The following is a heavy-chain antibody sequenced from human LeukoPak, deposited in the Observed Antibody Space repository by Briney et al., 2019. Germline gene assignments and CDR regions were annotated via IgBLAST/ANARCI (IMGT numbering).Heavy chain of an antibody. CDR3: VSLYYDSSGYYIDY. CDR1: GGSISNYY. J-gene: IGHJ4*02. V-gene: IGHV4-4*07. CDR2: IYTSGST. Sequence: SETLSLTCTVSGGSISNYYWSWIRQPAGKGLEWIGRIYTSGSTNYNPSLKSRVTMSVDTSKNQFSLKLSSVTAADTAVYYCVSLYYDSSGYYIDYWGQGTLVTVSS. D-gene: IGHD3-22*01.